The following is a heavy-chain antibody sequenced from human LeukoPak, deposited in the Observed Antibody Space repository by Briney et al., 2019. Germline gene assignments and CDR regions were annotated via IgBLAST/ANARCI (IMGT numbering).Heavy chain of an antibody. CDR3: AKGPDNGLKWYFDL. J-gene: IGHJ2*01. CDR1: GFTFTNYA. D-gene: IGHD4-17*01. V-gene: IGHV3-23*01. CDR2: ISASGDYT. Sequence: GGSLRLSCAVSGFTFTNYAMSWVRQAPGKGLEWVSAISASGDYTYYADSVKGRFTMSRDNSKNTLYLQMNSLRAEDTAVYYCAKGPDNGLKWYFDLWGRGTLVTVSS.